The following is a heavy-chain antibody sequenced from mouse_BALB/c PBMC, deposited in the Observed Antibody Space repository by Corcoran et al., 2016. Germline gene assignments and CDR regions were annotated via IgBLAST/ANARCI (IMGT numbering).Heavy chain of an antibody. CDR2: ILPGSGST. J-gene: IGHJ3*01. Sequence: QVQLQQSGAELMKPGASVKITCKATGYTFSSYWIEWVKQRPGHGLEWIGEILPGSGSTNYNEKFKGKATFTADTSSNTAYMQLSSLTSEDSAVYYCARADDRSRFAYWGQGTLVTVSA. D-gene: IGHD2-14*01. V-gene: IGHV1-9*01. CDR3: ARADDRSRFAY. CDR1: GYTFSSYW.